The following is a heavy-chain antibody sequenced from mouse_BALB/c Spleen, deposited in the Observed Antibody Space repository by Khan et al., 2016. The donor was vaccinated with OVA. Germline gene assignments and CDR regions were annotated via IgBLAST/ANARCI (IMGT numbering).Heavy chain of an antibody. J-gene: IGHJ3*01. Sequence: EVQLQESGPGLVKPSQSLSLPCTVTGYSITTDYAWNWIRQFPGNKLEWMGYIGYRGSTSYNPSLKRRISITRDTSKHQFFLQLNSVTTEDTATFYCARLGPGFSYWGQGTLVTVSA. CDR2: IGYRGST. D-gene: IGHD4-1*01. CDR3: ARLGPGFSY. CDR1: GYSITTDYA. V-gene: IGHV3-2*02.